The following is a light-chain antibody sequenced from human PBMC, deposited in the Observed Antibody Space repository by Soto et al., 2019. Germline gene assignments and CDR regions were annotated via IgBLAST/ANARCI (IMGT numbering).Light chain of an antibody. CDR3: QSYDSSLSGFYV. J-gene: IGLJ1*01. Sequence: SALTQPASVSGSPGQSITLPCTGTSSDIGGHNYVSWYQQYPGKAPKLMIYEVTNRPSGVSHRFSGSKSGTSASLAITGLQAEDEADYYCQSYDSSLSGFYVFGTGTKVTVL. CDR2: EVT. V-gene: IGLV2-14*01. CDR1: SSDIGGHNY.